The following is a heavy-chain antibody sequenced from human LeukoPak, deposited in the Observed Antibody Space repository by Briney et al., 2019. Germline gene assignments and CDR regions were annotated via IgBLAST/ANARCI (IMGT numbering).Heavy chain of an antibody. CDR2: INPNSGGT. J-gene: IGHJ5*02. Sequence: ASVKVSCKASGYTFTGYYMHWVRQAPGQGLEWMGRINPNSGGTNYAQKFQGRVTMTRDTSISTAYMELSRLRSDDTAVYYCARVFEGGSSWYWFDPWGQGTLVTVSS. CDR3: ARVFEGGSSWYWFDP. CDR1: GYTFTGYY. D-gene: IGHD6-13*01. V-gene: IGHV1-2*06.